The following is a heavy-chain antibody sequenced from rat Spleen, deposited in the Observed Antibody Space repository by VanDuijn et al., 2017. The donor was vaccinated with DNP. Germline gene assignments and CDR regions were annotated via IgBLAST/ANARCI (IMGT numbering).Heavy chain of an antibody. V-gene: IGHV2-41*01. J-gene: IGHJ3*01. CDR3: ARSPETSYIYFPWAY. CDR1: GFSLTSNN. D-gene: IGHD1-2*01. Sequence: VQLKESGPGLVQPSQTLSLTCTVAGFSLTSNNVHWVRQPPGKGLEWMGVIWNNGGTRYNSVLKSRLRISKDTSKSQVFLKMNSLQTEDTATYYCARSPETSYIYFPWAYWGQGTLVIVSS. CDR2: IWNNGGT.